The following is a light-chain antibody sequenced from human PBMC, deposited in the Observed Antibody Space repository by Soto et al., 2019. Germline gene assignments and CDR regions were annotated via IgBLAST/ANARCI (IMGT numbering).Light chain of an antibody. Sequence: EIVLTQSPGTLSLSPGERATLSCRASQSVSNNYLAWYQQKPGQAPRLLIYSASTRATGIPARFSGSGSGADFTLTINRLQPADFAVYYCHQYSRSPETFGQGTKVDI. CDR3: HQYSRSPET. CDR2: SAS. V-gene: IGKV3-20*01. CDR1: QSVSNNY. J-gene: IGKJ1*01.